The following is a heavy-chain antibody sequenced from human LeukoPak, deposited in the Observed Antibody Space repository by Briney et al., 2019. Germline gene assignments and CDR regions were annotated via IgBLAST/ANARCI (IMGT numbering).Heavy chain of an antibody. CDR1: GLTFSRYA. Sequence: QPGGSLRLSCAASGLTFSRYAMSWVRQAPGKGLEWVSGVSTSGGSTYYADSVKGRFTISRDNPKNTVYLQMNSLRAEDTAVYYCAKHGGSGSYFFDYWGQGTLVAVSS. J-gene: IGHJ4*02. CDR3: AKHGGSGSYFFDY. V-gene: IGHV3-23*01. CDR2: VSTSGGST. D-gene: IGHD3-10*01.